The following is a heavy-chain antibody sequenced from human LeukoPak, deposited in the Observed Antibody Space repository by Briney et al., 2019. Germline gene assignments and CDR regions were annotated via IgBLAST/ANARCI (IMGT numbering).Heavy chain of an antibody. CDR3: ARLYGSGWRSDAFDI. Sequence: PSETLSLTCTVSGGSISSGGYYWRWIRQRPGKGLEWIGDIYYSGSTYYNPSLKSRVTISVDTSKNQFSLKLSSVTAADTAVYYCARLYGSGWRSDAFDIWGQGTMVTVSS. V-gene: IGHV4-39*01. J-gene: IGHJ3*02. D-gene: IGHD6-19*01. CDR2: IYYSGST. CDR1: GGSISSGGYY.